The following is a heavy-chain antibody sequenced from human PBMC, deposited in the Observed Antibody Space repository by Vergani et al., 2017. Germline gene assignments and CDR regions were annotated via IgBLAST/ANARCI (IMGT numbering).Heavy chain of an antibody. J-gene: IGHJ4*02. D-gene: IGHD2-15*01. V-gene: IGHV4-39*01. CDR2: MDYSGST. CDR3: ASKRGACRAAYCHSYDF. Sequence: QLQESGPGLVKPSETLSLTCTVSGDSVISTDYHWGWIRQPPGKGLEWIGSMDYSGSTSYNPSLESRISISFETHKNQFSLRLTSLTAADTAVYYCASKRGACRAAYCHSYDFWGPGTLVGVSS. CDR1: GDSVISTDYH.